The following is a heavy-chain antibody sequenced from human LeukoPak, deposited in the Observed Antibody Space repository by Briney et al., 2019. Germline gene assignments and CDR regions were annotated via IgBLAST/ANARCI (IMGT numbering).Heavy chain of an antibody. Sequence: GGSLRLSCAASGFTVSSNYMSWVRQAPGKGLEWVSTISGSGDRTSYADSVKGRFTISRDNSKNTLFLQMNSLRAEDTAVYYCAKDRIGGVAVAGKGRWFDPWGQGTLVTVSS. V-gene: IGHV3-23*01. CDR2: ISGSGDRT. CDR1: GFTVSSNY. D-gene: IGHD6-19*01. J-gene: IGHJ5*02. CDR3: AKDRIGGVAVAGKGRWFDP.